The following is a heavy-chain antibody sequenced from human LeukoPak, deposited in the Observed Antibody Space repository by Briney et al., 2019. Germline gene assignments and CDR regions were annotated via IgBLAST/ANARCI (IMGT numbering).Heavy chain of an antibody. CDR3: TTFIRYYYGSGSYYADY. CDR2: IKSKTDGGTT. Sequence: PGGSLRLSCAASGFTFSNAWMSWVRQAPGKGLEWVGRIKSKTDGGTTDYAAPVKGRFTISRDDSKNTLYLQMNSLKTEDTAVYYCTTFIRYYYGSGSYYADYWGQGTLVTVSS. V-gene: IGHV3-15*01. D-gene: IGHD3-10*01. J-gene: IGHJ4*02. CDR1: GFTFSNAW.